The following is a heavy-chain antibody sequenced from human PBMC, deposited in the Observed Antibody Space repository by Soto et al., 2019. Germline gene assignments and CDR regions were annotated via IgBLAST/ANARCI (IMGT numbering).Heavy chain of an antibody. V-gene: IGHV3-30*18. CDR2: ISYDGSNK. D-gene: IGHD3-10*01. J-gene: IGHJ4*02. CDR3: AKGHFNFGESPEYFDY. CDR1: GFTFSSYG. Sequence: VGSLRLSCAASGFTFSSYGMHWVRQAPGKGLEWVAVISYDGSNKYYADSVKGRFTISRDNSKNTLYLQMNSLRAEDTAVYYCAKGHFNFGESPEYFDYWGQGTLVTVSS.